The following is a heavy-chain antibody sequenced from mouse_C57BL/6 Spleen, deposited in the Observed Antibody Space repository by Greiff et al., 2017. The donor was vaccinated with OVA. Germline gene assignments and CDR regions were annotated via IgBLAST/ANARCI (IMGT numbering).Heavy chain of an antibody. D-gene: IGHD2-1*01. J-gene: IGHJ3*01. CDR2: INPGSGGT. CDR1: GYAFTNYL. V-gene: IGHV1-54*01. CDR3: AREGVYYGNSFAY. Sequence: VQLQQSGAELVRPGTSVKVSCKASGYAFTNYLIEWVKQRPGQGLEWIGVINPGSGGTNYNEKFKGKATLTADKSSSTAYMQLSSLTSEDSAVYFCAREGVYYGNSFAYWGQGTLVTVSA.